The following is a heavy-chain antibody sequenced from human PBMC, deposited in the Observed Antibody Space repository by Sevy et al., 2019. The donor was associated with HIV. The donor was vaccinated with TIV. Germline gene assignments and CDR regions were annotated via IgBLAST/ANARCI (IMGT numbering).Heavy chain of an antibody. D-gene: IGHD4-17*01. CDR2: IWFDGSNT. CDR1: GFTFSNYN. Sequence: GGSLRLSCAASGFTFSNYNMDWVRQAPGKGLEWVALIWFDGSNTYYADSVKGRFTISRDIAKNTLHLQMNSLRAEDTAVYYCARDLEFYDYGDYGPAFMPDYWGQGTLVTVSS. J-gene: IGHJ4*02. CDR3: ARDLEFYDYGDYGPAFMPDY. V-gene: IGHV3-33*08.